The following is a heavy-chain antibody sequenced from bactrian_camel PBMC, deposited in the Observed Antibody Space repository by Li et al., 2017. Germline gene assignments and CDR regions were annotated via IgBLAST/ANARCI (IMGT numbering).Heavy chain of an antibody. CDR3: ALKDVPRCGPSLIGTTG. CDR1: GSIWYTRYC. V-gene: IGHV3S9*01. Sequence: VQLVESGGGSVQAGGSLTLSCVASGSIWYTRYCLGWFRQVPGKEREGVASLDRDGTTWHAGSVKGRFSISKDDGKDTLYLQMNNLKPEDTAMYYCALKDVPRCGPSLIGTTGGARGPRSPSP. CDR2: LDRDGTT. D-gene: IGHD7*01. J-gene: IGHJ4*01.